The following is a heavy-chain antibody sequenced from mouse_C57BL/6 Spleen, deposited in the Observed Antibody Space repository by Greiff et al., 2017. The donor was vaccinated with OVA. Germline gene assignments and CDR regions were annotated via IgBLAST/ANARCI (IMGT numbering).Heavy chain of an antibody. D-gene: IGHD2-4*01. CDR2: INPSTGGT. V-gene: IGHV1-42*01. Sequence: EVQGVESGAELMKPGASVKLSCKATGYTFTGYWIEWVKQRPGHGLEWIGEINPSTGGTTYNQKFKAKATLTVDKSSSTAYMQLKSLTSEDSAVYYCAREDYDGGWFAYWGQGTLVTVSA. J-gene: IGHJ3*01. CDR1: GYTFTGYW. CDR3: AREDYDGGWFAY.